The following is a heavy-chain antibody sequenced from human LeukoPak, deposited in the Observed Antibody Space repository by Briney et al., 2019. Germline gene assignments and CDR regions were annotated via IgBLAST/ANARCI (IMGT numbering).Heavy chain of an antibody. V-gene: IGHV4-30-2*01. CDR1: GGSISSGGYS. CDR3: ARDLSSTSTSYYYGMDV. Sequence: SETLSLTCAVSGGSISSGGYSWSWIRQPPGKGLEWIGYIYHSGSTNYNPSLKSRVTISVDKSKNQFSLKLSSVTAADTAVYYCARDLSSTSTSYYYGMDVWGQGTTVTVSS. CDR2: IYHSGST. D-gene: IGHD2-2*01. J-gene: IGHJ6*02.